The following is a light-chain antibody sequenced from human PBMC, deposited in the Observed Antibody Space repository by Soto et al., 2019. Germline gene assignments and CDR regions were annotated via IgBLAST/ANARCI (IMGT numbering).Light chain of an antibody. CDR2: DTS. CDR1: TGAVTSGHY. Sequence: QTVVTQEPSLTVSPGGTVTLTCGSSTGAVTSGHYPYWFQQKPGQAPRTLIYDTSNKHSWTPARFSGSLLGGKAALTLSGAQPEDEADYYCLLSYSVPRLFGGGTKVTVL. V-gene: IGLV7-46*01. J-gene: IGLJ2*01. CDR3: LLSYSVPRL.